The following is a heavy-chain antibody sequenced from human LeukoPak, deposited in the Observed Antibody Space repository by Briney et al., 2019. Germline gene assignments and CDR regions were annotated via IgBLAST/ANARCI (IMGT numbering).Heavy chain of an antibody. V-gene: IGHV4-39*01. CDR3: ASPLYDSSGS. CDR1: GGSISSSSYY. J-gene: IGHJ4*02. CDR2: IYYSGST. Sequence: SETLSLTCTVSGGSISSSSYYWGWIRQPPGKGLEWIGSIYYSGSTYYNPSLKRRVTISVDTSKNQFSLKLSSVTAADTAVYYCASPLYDSSGSWGQGTLVTVSS. D-gene: IGHD3-22*01.